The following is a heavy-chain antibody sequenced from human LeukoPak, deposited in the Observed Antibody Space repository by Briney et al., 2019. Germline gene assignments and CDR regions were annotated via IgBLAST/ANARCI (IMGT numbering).Heavy chain of an antibody. CDR3: VRIRGLGLFDY. CDR2: TYYRSQWFD. J-gene: IGHJ4*02. CDR1: GDSVPNNIPS. Sequence: SQTLSLTCAISGDSVPNNIPSWGWIRQSPSRGLEWLGRTYYRSQWFDDYRPSVRSRINITPDTSKNQFSLQMNSVTPEDTAVYYCVRIRGLGLFDYWGQGTLVTVSS. V-gene: IGHV6-1*01. D-gene: IGHD1-26*01.